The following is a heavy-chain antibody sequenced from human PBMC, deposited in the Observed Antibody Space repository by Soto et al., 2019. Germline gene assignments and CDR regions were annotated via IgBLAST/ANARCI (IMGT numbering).Heavy chain of an antibody. V-gene: IGHV4-39*01. D-gene: IGHD3-22*01. CDR3: ARRLYYDSSGFEGGGMDV. Sequence: SETLSLTCTVSGGSISSSSYYWGWIRQPPGKDLVWIGSIYYSGITYYIPSLKSRVTISVDTSKNQFSLLLSSVIAADTAVYYCARRLYYDSSGFEGGGMDVWGQGTTVTVSS. CDR1: GGSISSSSYY. CDR2: IYYSGIT. J-gene: IGHJ6*02.